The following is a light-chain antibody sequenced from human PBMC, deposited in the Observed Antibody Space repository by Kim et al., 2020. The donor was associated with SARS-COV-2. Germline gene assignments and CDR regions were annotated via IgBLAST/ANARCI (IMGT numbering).Light chain of an antibody. V-gene: IGKV3-20*01. Sequence: SPGDRATLSCRATQSVTNNYLAWFQQRPGQAPRLLIFGASRRATGIPDRFSGSGSGTDFTLTISRLEPEDFAVYYCQQNGNSPVTFGRGTRLEIK. CDR2: GAS. CDR3: QQNGNSPVT. J-gene: IGKJ5*01. CDR1: QSVTNNY.